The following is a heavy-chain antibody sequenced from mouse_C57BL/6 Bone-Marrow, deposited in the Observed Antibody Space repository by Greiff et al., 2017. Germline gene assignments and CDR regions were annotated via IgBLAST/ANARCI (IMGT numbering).Heavy chain of an antibody. CDR1: GFTFSDYY. CDR3: ARVGGYYDGYSAFAY. D-gene: IGHD2-3*01. CDR2: INYDGSST. Sequence: EVKLVESEGGLVQPGSSMKLSCTASGFTFSDYYMAWVRQVPEKGLEWVANINYDGSSTYYLDSLKSRFIISRDNAKNILYLQMSSLKSEDTATYYCARVGGYYDGYSAFAYWGQGTLVTVSA. J-gene: IGHJ3*01. V-gene: IGHV5-16*01.